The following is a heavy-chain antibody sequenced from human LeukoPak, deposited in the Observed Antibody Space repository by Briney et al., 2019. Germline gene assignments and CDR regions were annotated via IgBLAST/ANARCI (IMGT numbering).Heavy chain of an antibody. J-gene: IGHJ6*02. Sequence: GRSLRLSCAASGFTFDDYAMHWVRQAPGKGLEWVSGISWNSGSIGYADSVKGRFTISRDNAKNSLYLQMNSLRAEDTALYYCAKDILEGGMHYYYGMDVWGQGTTVTVSS. CDR3: AKDILEGGMHYYYGMDV. CDR1: GFTFDDYA. CDR2: ISWNSGSI. V-gene: IGHV3-9*01.